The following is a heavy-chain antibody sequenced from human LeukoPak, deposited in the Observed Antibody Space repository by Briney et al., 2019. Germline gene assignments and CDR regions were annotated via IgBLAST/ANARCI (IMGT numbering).Heavy chain of an antibody. CDR2: IYTSGST. Sequence: PSETLSLTCTVSGGSISSYYWSWIRQPAGKGLEWIGRIYTSGSTNYNPSLKSRVTMSVDTSKNQFSLKLSSVTAADTAVYYCARNSNDFWSGYTHYWGQGTLVTVSS. CDR3: ARNSNDFWSGYTHY. CDR1: GGSISSYY. D-gene: IGHD3-3*01. V-gene: IGHV4-4*07. J-gene: IGHJ4*02.